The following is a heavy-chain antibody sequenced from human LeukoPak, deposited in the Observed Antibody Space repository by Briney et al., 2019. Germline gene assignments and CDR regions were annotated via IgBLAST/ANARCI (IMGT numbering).Heavy chain of an antibody. V-gene: IGHV3-30*03. CDR1: EFTFSTYG. D-gene: IGHD5-18*01. CDR2: ISYDGSNK. J-gene: IGHJ4*02. Sequence: GRPLRLSCAASEFTFSTYGMHWVRQAPGKGLEWVAVISYDGSNKYYADSVKGRFTISRDNSKNTLYLQMNSLGAEDTAVYYCARGITAMVLDYWGQGTLVTVSS. CDR3: ARGITAMVLDY.